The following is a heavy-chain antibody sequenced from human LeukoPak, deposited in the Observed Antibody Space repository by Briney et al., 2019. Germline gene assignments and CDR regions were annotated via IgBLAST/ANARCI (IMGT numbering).Heavy chain of an antibody. D-gene: IGHD3-3*01. CDR3: ARGGYDSTPYYYYYMDV. CDR1: GYTFTSYY. CDR2: INPSGGST. Sequence: ASVKVSCKASGYTFTSYYMHWVRQAPGQGLDWMGIINPSGGSTSYAQKFQGRVTMTRDMSTSTVYMELSSLRSEDTAVYYCARGGYDSTPYYYYYMDVWGKGTTVTVSS. J-gene: IGHJ6*03. V-gene: IGHV1-46*01.